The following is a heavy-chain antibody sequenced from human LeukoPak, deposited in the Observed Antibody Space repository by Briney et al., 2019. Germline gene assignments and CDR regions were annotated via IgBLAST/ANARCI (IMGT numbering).Heavy chain of an antibody. CDR3: ASGSALRWDYDSSGYHDY. CDR1: GFTFSSYA. CDR2: ISGSGGST. V-gene: IGHV3-23*01. D-gene: IGHD3-22*01. J-gene: IGHJ4*02. Sequence: PGGSLRLSCAASGFTFSSYAMSWVRQAPGKGLEWVSAISGSGGSTYYADSVKGRFTISRDNAKNSLYLQMNSLRAEDTAVYYCASGSALRWDYDSSGYHDYWGQGTLVTVSS.